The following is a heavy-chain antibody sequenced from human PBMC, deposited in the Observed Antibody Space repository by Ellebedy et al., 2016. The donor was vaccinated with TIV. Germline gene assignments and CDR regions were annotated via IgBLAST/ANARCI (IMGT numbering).Heavy chain of an antibody. J-gene: IGHJ6*02. CDR1: GLSITRQV. CDR3: ARGSWACSGSMDV. CDR2: MKGDGSSV. Sequence: GESLKISCVASGLSITRQVMNWVRQRPGKGLEWVSRMKGDGSSVTYADSVKGRFTISSDNAKNTLFLQMNSLRAEDTAVYYCARGSWACSGSMDVWGQGTTVTVYS. D-gene: IGHD6-19*01. V-gene: IGHV3-74*01.